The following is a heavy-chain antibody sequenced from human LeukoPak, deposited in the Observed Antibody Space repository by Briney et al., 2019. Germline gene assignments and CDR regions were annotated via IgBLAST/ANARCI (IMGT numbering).Heavy chain of an antibody. CDR2: IYYSGST. J-gene: IGHJ6*03. CDR1: GGSMNSGSYY. Sequence: SETLSLTCTVSGGSMNSGSYYWGWIRQPPGKGLEWIGSIYYSGSTYYNPSLKSRVTISVDTSKNQFSLKLSSVTAADTAMYYCARHIPKPTLVKRGYYYYMDVWGKGTRSPSP. D-gene: IGHD4-23*01. V-gene: IGHV4-39*01. CDR3: ARHIPKPTLVKRGYYYYMDV.